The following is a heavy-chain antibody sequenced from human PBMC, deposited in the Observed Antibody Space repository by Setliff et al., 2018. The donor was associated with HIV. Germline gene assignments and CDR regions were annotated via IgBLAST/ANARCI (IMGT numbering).Heavy chain of an antibody. CDR1: GGSFSGYY. CDR3: VASSSWSCRLNY. Sequence: PSETLSLTCAVYGGSFSGYYWNWIRQTPGKGLEWIGNMYPSGSSYFNPTLQSRVTMSADTSKKQFSLKLTSVTAADAAIYYCVASSSWSCRLNYWGQGTLVTVSS. J-gene: IGHJ4*02. CDR2: MYPSGSS. D-gene: IGHD2-2*01. V-gene: IGHV4-34*01.